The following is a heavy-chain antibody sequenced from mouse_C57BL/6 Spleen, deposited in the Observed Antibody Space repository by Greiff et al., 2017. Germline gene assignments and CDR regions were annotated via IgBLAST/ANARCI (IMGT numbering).Heavy chain of an antibody. CDR1: GYTFTSYW. J-gene: IGHJ4*01. CDR2: IDPNSGGT. D-gene: IGHD2-5*01. V-gene: IGHV1-72*01. Sequence: QVQLQQSGAELVKPGASVKLSCKASGYTFTSYWMHWVKQRPGRGLEWIGRIDPNSGGTKYNEKFKSKDTLTVDKPSSTAYLQLSSLTSEDSAVYYCAREETYYSNYDAMDYWGQGTSVTVSS. CDR3: AREETYYSNYDAMDY.